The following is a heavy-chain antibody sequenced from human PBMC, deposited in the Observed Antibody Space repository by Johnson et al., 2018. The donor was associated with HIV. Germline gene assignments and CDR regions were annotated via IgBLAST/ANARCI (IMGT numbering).Heavy chain of an antibody. Sequence: VQLVESGGGVVQPGGSLRLSCAASGFTVSGNYMNWVRQAPGKGLEWVSVIYSDGSTYYADSVQGRFTLSRDNSQNTLYLQMNSLRAEDTAVYFCARDAPNFFDSSGVRDDAFDIWGPGTMVTVSS. J-gene: IGHJ3*02. D-gene: IGHD3-22*01. CDR3: ARDAPNFFDSSGVRDDAFDI. CDR2: IYSDGST. V-gene: IGHV3-66*01. CDR1: GFTVSGNY.